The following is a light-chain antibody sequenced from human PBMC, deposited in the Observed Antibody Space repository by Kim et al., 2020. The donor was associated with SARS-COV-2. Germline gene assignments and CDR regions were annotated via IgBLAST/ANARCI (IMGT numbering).Light chain of an antibody. CDR2: LNSDGSH. Sequence: SVKLTCTRSSGHSSYAIAWHQQQPEKGPRYLMKLNSDGSHSKGDGIPDRFSGSSSGAERYLTISSLQSEDEADYYCQTWGTGTVVFGGGTQLTVL. J-gene: IGLJ2*01. CDR3: QTWGTGTVV. V-gene: IGLV4-69*01. CDR1: SGHSSYA.